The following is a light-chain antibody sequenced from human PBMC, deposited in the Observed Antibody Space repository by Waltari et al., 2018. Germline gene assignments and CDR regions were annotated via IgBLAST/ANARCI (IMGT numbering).Light chain of an antibody. Sequence: SYELTQPPSVSVSPGQTARITCSGDALPKQYVYWYQQKSGQAPILGMYKDRERPSGIPGRFSGSSSGTTVTLTISGVQAEDEADYYCQSGDNSGTNRVLFGGGTKLTVL. V-gene: IGLV3-25*03. CDR1: ALPKQY. CDR3: QSGDNSGTNRVL. J-gene: IGLJ2*01. CDR2: KDR.